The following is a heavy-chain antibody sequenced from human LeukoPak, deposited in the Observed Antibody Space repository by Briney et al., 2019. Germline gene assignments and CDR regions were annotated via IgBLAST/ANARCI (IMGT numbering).Heavy chain of an antibody. J-gene: IGHJ4*02. Sequence: PSETLSLTCGVSGASISSYYWSWIRQPPGKGLEWIGYILYSGNSNYSPSLKGRVTMSVDTSKNQFSLKLTSVTAADTAVYYCAKREPYNGAWVFDYWGQGILVTVSS. V-gene: IGHV4-59*08. CDR1: GASISSYY. CDR3: AKREPYNGAWVFDY. CDR2: ILYSGNS. D-gene: IGHD1-14*01.